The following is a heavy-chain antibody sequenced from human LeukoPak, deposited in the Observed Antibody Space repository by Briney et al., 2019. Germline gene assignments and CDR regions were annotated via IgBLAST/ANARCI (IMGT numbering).Heavy chain of an antibody. CDR1: GGSISSHY. V-gene: IGHV4-59*11. CDR2: IYYSGST. J-gene: IGHJ4*02. Sequence: PSETLSLTCTVSGGSISSHYWSWIRQPPGKGLEWIWYIYYSGSTNYNPSLKSRVTISVDTSKNQFSLKLSSVTAADTAVYYCARRSYYFDYWGQGTLVTVSS. CDR3: ARRSYYFDY.